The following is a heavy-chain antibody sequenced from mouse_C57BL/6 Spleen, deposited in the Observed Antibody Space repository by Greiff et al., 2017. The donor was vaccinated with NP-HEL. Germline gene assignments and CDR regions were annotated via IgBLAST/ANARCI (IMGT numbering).Heavy chain of an antibody. J-gene: IGHJ3*01. V-gene: IGHV14-1*01. Sequence: VQLKQSGAELVRPGASVKLSCTASGFNIKDYYMHWVKQRPEQGLEWIGRIDPEDGDTEYAPKFQGKATMTADTPSNPAYLQLSSLTSEDTAVYYCTTVYDRAWFAYWGQGTLVTVSA. CDR2: IDPEDGDT. CDR3: TTVYDRAWFAY. D-gene: IGHD2-3*01. CDR1: GFNIKDYY.